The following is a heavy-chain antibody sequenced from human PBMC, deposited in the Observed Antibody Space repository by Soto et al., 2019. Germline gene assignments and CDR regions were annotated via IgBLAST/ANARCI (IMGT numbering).Heavy chain of an antibody. J-gene: IGHJ6*02. D-gene: IGHD3-3*01. Sequence: QMQLVQSGAEVKKPGASVKVSCQASGYTFTSNQMHWVRQAPGQGLEWMGMINPSGGRTTYSQRFQGRVMMPRDTSTSTIYMELSSLRSEDTAMYYCARDGPPTTTGVGPVLTMDVWGQGTTVTVS. V-gene: IGHV1-46*01. CDR2: INPSGGRT. CDR3: ARDGPPTTTGVGPVLTMDV. CDR1: GYTFTSNQ.